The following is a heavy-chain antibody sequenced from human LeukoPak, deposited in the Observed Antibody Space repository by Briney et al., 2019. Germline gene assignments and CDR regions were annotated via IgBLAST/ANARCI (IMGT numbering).Heavy chain of an antibody. CDR3: ARGGGYDRDWFDP. CDR1: GFTFSRHG. J-gene: IGHJ5*02. Sequence: PGGTLRLSCVASGFTFSRHGMNWVRQAPGKGLEWVSDIYSGGSTHYADSVKGRFTISRDNSKNTLYLQMNSLRAEDTAVYYCARGGGYDRDWFDPWGQGTLVTVSS. D-gene: IGHD5-12*01. CDR2: IYSGGST. V-gene: IGHV3-53*01.